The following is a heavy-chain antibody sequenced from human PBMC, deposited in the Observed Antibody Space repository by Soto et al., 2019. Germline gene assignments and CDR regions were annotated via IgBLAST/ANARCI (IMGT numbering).Heavy chain of an antibody. Sequence: EVQLLESGGGLVQPGGSLRLSCEASGFTFSSYAMSWVRQAPGKGLEWVSAISGSGGSTYYADSVKGRFTISRDNSKNTLYLQVNSLRSEDTAVYYCAKDSVYCSSTSCPPDAFDIWGQGTMVTVSS. CDR3: AKDSVYCSSTSCPPDAFDI. D-gene: IGHD2-2*01. J-gene: IGHJ3*02. V-gene: IGHV3-23*01. CDR1: GFTFSSYA. CDR2: ISGSGGST.